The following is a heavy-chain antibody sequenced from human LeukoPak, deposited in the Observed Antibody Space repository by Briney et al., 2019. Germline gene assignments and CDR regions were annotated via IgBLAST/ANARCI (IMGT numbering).Heavy chain of an antibody. Sequence: SETLSLTCTFSGCSISRYYWSWIRQPPGKGLEWIGYIFYNGSTHYNPSLKSRVTISLDTSKNQFSLKLAYVTAADTAVYYCAREGGSYGGDFDYWGQGTLVTVSS. V-gene: IGHV4-59*01. CDR1: GCSISRYY. CDR3: AREGGSYGGDFDY. J-gene: IGHJ4*02. D-gene: IGHD1-26*01. CDR2: IFYNGST.